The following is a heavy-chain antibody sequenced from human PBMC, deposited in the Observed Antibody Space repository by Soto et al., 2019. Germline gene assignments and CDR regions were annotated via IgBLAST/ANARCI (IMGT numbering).Heavy chain of an antibody. Sequence: EVQLLESGGGLVQPGGSLRLSCAASGFTFSSYAMSWVRQAPGKGLEWVSGISGSGDSTYYADSVKGRFTISRDNSKNPLYLQRNSLRAEDTAVYYCAKGVPGIAVAGTGYFQHWGQGTLVTVSS. CDR1: GFTFSSYA. J-gene: IGHJ1*01. CDR3: AKGVPGIAVAGTGYFQH. D-gene: IGHD6-19*01. V-gene: IGHV3-23*01. CDR2: ISGSGDST.